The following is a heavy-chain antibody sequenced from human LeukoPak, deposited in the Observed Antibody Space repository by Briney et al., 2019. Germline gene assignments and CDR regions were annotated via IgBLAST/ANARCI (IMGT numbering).Heavy chain of an antibody. Sequence: GGSLRLSCAASGFIFSSCEMNWVRRAPGKGLEWLSYISSGGSTIHYADSVKGRFTISRDDARNSLYLQMNSLRADGTGIYYCATRFLEVDDPWGQGTLVTVSS. J-gene: IGHJ5*02. V-gene: IGHV3-48*03. CDR2: ISSGGSTI. CDR1: GFIFSSCE. CDR3: ATRFLEVDDP. D-gene: IGHD3-3*01.